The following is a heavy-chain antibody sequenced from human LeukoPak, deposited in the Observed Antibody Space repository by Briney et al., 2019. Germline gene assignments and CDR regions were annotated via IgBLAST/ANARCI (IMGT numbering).Heavy chain of an antibody. D-gene: IGHD1-26*01. J-gene: IGHJ4*02. CDR2: IYYSGST. Sequence: SETLSLTCTVSGGSISSSSYYWGWIRQPPGKGLEWIGSIYYSGSTYYNPPLKSRVTISVDTSKNQFSLKLSSVTAADTAVYYCARRIQSGSFPFDYWGQGTLVTVSS. CDR3: ARRIQSGSFPFDY. V-gene: IGHV4-39*01. CDR1: GGSISSSSYY.